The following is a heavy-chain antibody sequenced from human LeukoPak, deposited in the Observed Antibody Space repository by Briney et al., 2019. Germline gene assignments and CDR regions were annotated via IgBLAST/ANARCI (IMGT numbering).Heavy chain of an antibody. CDR3: ARAPVVYYFDY. V-gene: IGHV4-59*01. Sequence: SSETLSLTCTASGGSISSYYWSWIRQPPGKGLEWIGYIYYSGSTNYNPSLKSRVTISVDTSKNQFSLKLSSVTAADTAVYYCARAPVVYYFDYWGQGTLVTVSS. D-gene: IGHD2-8*02. J-gene: IGHJ4*02. CDR2: IYYSGST. CDR1: GGSISSYY.